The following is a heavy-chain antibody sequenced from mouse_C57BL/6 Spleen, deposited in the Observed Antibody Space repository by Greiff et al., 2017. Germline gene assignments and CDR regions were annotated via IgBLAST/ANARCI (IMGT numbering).Heavy chain of an antibody. J-gene: IGHJ2*01. CDR1: GYTFTSYW. CDR3: ARSGYGSSWNY. Sequence: QVQLQQPGAELVKPGASVKLSCKASGYTFTSYWMQWVKPRPGQGLEWIGEIDPSDSYTNYNQKFKGKATLTVDTSSSTAYMQLSSLTSEDSAVYYCARSGYGSSWNYWGQGTTLTVSS. CDR2: IDPSDSYT. V-gene: IGHV1-50*01. D-gene: IGHD1-1*01.